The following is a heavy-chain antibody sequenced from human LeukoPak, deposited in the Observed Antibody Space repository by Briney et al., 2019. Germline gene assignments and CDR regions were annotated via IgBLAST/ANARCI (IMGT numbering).Heavy chain of an antibody. J-gene: IGHJ5*02. D-gene: IGHD2-8*01. CDR1: GFTFSSDS. V-gene: IGHV3-48*01. CDR3: ARDRSKYCTNGVCFGGVGP. Sequence: GGSLRLSCTSSGFTFSSDSMNWVRQAPGKGLEWISFISSSSGIIYNADSVKGRFTISRDNSKNTLYLQMNSLRAEDTAVYYCARDRSKYCTNGVCFGGVGPWGQGTLVTVSS. CDR2: ISSSSGII.